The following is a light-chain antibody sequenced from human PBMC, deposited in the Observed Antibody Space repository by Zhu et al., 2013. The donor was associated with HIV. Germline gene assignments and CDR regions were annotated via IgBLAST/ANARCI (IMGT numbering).Light chain of an antibody. V-gene: IGKV3D-20*02. CDR1: QSVSSSY. CDR2: DAS. J-gene: IGKJ3*01. CDR3: QQRSQLAPG. Sequence: EIVLTQSPGTLSLSPGERATLSCRASQSVSSSYLAWYQQKPGQALRLLIYDASNRATGIPARFSGSGSGTDFTLTISSLEPEDFAVYYCQQRSQLAPGFGPGTKVDIK.